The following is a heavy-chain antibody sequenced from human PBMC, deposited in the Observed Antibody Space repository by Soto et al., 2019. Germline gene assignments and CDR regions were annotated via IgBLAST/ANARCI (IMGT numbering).Heavy chain of an antibody. Sequence: GGSLRLSCAASGFTFSSYGMHWVRQAPGKGLEWVAVISYDGSNKYYADSVKGRFTISRDNSKNTLYLQMNSLRAEDTAVYYCAKDGGSGSYYIPDQYYFDYWGQGTLVTVSS. J-gene: IGHJ4*02. CDR1: GFTFSSYG. CDR3: AKDGGSGSYYIPDQYYFDY. V-gene: IGHV3-30*18. D-gene: IGHD3-10*01. CDR2: ISYDGSNK.